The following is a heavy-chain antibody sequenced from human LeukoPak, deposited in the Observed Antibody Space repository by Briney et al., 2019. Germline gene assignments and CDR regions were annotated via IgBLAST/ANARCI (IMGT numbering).Heavy chain of an antibody. Sequence: ASVNVSFTASGGTXTIYAISWVRQAPGQGLEWMGWSNTNSGDTKYVQKFQGRVTMTSDTAITTAYLELSRLRSDDTAVSFCARDRTASAPDYWGQGTLVTVSS. CDR3: ARDRTASAPDY. CDR2: SNTNSGDT. J-gene: IGHJ4*02. V-gene: IGHV1-2*02. D-gene: IGHD1-1*01. CDR1: GGTXTIYA.